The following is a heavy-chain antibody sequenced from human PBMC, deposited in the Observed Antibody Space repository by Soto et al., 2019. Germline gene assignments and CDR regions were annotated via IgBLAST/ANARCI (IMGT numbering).Heavy chain of an antibody. CDR3: AKNPGYYYDSTGYHFDY. Sequence: GGSLRLSCAASGFAFSNYAMSWVRQAPGKGLEWVSAISYGGGTTYYADSVKGRFTISRDNSKNTLYLQMNSLRAEDTAVYYCAKNPGYYYDSTGYHFDYWGQGTLVTVSS. CDR1: GFAFSNYA. V-gene: IGHV3-23*01. J-gene: IGHJ4*02. D-gene: IGHD3-22*01. CDR2: ISYGGGTT.